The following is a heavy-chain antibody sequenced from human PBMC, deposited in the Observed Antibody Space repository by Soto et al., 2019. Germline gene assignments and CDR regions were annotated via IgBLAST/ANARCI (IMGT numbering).Heavy chain of an antibody. J-gene: IGHJ4*02. Sequence: EVQLLESGGGLVQPGGSLRLSCAASGFTFSSYALSWVRRAPGKGLGGVSAISGSGGSTYYADPGKGRFTISRDNSKNTLYLQMNSLRAEDTAVYYCAKEQYPDYGDYFDYWGQGTLVTVSS. V-gene: IGHV3-23*01. D-gene: IGHD4-17*01. CDR3: AKEQYPDYGDYFDY. CDR2: ISGSGGST. CDR1: GFTFSSYA.